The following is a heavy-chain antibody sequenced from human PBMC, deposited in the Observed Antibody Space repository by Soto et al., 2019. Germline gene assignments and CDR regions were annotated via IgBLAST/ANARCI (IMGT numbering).Heavy chain of an antibody. D-gene: IGHD1-26*01. V-gene: IGHV1-69*13. Sequence: VASVKVSCKASGGTFSSYAISWVRQAPGQGLEWMGGIIPIFGTANYAQKFQGRVTITADESTSTAYMELSSLRSEDTAVYYCARDRLRELLGAVGYYYYGMDVWGQGTTVTVSS. CDR2: IIPIFGTA. CDR3: ARDRLRELLGAVGYYYYGMDV. CDR1: GGTFSSYA. J-gene: IGHJ6*02.